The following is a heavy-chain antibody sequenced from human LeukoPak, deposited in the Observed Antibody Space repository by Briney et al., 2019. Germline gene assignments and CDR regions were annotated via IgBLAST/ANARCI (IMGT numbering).Heavy chain of an antibody. V-gene: IGHV4-39*01. CDR1: GGSISNRSYY. J-gene: IGHJ4*02. CDR3: QSRYLEWLLEY. Sequence: SQTLSLTCTVSGGSISNRSYYWGWIRQPPGKGLEWIGKISDSGHTYYRPSLRRRVTISIDTSKNQFSLKLSSVTATDTAVYYCQSRYLEWLLEYWGQGTLVTVSS. CDR2: ISDSGHT. D-gene: IGHD3-3*01.